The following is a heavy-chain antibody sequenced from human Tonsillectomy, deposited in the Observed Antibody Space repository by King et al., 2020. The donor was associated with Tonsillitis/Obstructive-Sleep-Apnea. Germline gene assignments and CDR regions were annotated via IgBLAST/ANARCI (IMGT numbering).Heavy chain of an antibody. CDR3: VSRVGDADDYDY. CDR1: GFTLSNYW. V-gene: IGHV3-74*01. CDR2: INTDGSST. J-gene: IGHJ4*02. Sequence: VQLVESGGGLVQPGGSLRLSCEASGFTLSNYWMFWVRQAPGKGLVWVSRINTDGSSTSYADSVKGRFTISRDNAKNTLYLQMDSLRAEDTAVYYCVSRVGDADDYDYWGQGTLVTVSS. D-gene: IGHD1-26*01.